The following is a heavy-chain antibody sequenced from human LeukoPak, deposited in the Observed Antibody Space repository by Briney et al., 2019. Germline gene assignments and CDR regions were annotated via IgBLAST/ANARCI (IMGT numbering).Heavy chain of an antibody. Sequence: PSETLSLTCTVSGGSISSYYWSWIRQPAGKVLEWIGRIHTSGSTNYNPSLKSRVTMSGDTSKNQFSLKLSSVTAADTAVYYCARDRGTWNDDGFDYWGQGTLVTVSS. CDR2: IHTSGST. V-gene: IGHV4-4*07. D-gene: IGHD1-1*01. CDR3: ARDRGTWNDDGFDY. J-gene: IGHJ4*02. CDR1: GGSISSYY.